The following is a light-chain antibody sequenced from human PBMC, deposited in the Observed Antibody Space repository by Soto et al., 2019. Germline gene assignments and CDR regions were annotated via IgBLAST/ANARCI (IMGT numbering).Light chain of an antibody. CDR2: EVN. J-gene: IGLJ3*02. Sequence: QSALTQPASVSGSPGQSITISCTGTSSDVGGYNYVSWYQHHPGKAPKLIIYEVNNRPSGVSNRFSGSKSGNTASLTISGLQAEDEADYYRSSYTTSSTLVFGGGTKLTVL. CDR3: SSYTTSSTLV. V-gene: IGLV2-14*01. CDR1: SSDVGGYNY.